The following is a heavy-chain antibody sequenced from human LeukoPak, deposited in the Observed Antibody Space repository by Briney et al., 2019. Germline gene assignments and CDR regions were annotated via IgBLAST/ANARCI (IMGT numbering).Heavy chain of an antibody. CDR2: IYPGDSDT. D-gene: IGHD6-6*01. Sequence: GESLKISCKGSGYSFTSYWIGWVRQMPGKGLEWMGIIYPGDSDTRYSPSFQGQVTISADKSISTAYLQWSSLKASDTAMYYCARLWTGEAARPVDGWFDPWGQGTLVTVSS. V-gene: IGHV5-51*01. CDR3: ARLWTGEAARPVDGWFDP. J-gene: IGHJ5*02. CDR1: GYSFTSYW.